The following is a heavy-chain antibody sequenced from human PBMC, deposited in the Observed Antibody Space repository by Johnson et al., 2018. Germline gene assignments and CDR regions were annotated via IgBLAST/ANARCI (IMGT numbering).Heavy chain of an antibody. Sequence: VQLVESGGGLVQPGRSLRLSCAASGFTFSSYWMSWVRQAPGKGLEWVANIKHDGSKKHYADSVKGRFTISRDNSKNSLYLQMNSLRAEDTALYYCAKVSVPDDYVSGSYSYYYMDVWGKVTTVTVSS. D-gene: IGHD3-10*01. V-gene: IGHV3-7*03. CDR3: AKVSVPDDYVSGSYSYYYMDV. J-gene: IGHJ6*03. CDR1: GFTFSSYW. CDR2: IKHDGSKK.